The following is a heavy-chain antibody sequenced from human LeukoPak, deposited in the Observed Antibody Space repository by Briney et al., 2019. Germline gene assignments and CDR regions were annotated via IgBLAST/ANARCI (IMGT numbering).Heavy chain of an antibody. J-gene: IGHJ4*02. V-gene: IGHV1-18*04. CDR2: ISAYNGNT. D-gene: IGHD4-23*01. CDR1: GYTFTSYG. Sequence: ASVKVPCKASGYTFTSYGISWVRQAPGQGLEWMGWISAYNGNTNYAQKLQGRVTMTTDTSTSTAYMELSSLRSEDTAVYYCARTYDYGGSDYWGQGTLVTVSS. CDR3: ARTYDYGGSDY.